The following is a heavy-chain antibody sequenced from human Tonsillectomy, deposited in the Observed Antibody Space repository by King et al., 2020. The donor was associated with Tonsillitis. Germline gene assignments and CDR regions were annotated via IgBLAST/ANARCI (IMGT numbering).Heavy chain of an antibody. J-gene: IGHJ4*02. CDR3: ARWYSSTWRLDY. CDR1: GFTFSNYS. V-gene: IGHV3-21*01. D-gene: IGHD6-13*01. Sequence: VQLVESGGGLVKPGGSLRLSCAASGFTFSNYSMNWVRQAPGKGLEWVSSISSSSSYIYYADSLKGLFTISRDNAKNSLYLQMNSLRAEDTAVYYCARWYSSTWRLDYWGQGTLVTVSS. CDR2: ISSSSSYI.